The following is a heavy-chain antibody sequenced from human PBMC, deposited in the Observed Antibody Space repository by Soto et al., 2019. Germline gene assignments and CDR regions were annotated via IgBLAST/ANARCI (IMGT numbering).Heavy chain of an antibody. CDR1: GDTFTCNA. CDR2: ISAGKGNT. CDR3: ARAVAVPADFSN. V-gene: IGHV1-3*01. Sequence: SEKASCDASGDTFTCNARHWECQAPRQRLGWLGWISAGKGNTKYSQKFQSRGTITRDTSGSTAYMELSSLRSEDTAVYYCARAVAVPADFSNWGEGPLVTLSS. D-gene: IGHD6-19*01. J-gene: IGHJ1*01.